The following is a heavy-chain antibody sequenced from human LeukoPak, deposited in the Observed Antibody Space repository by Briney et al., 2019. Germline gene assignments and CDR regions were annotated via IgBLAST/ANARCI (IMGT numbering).Heavy chain of an antibody. CDR2: IGVAGGNT. CDR1: GFTFTRSA. CDR3: AAEIYGGNTDCCAFDL. D-gene: IGHD4-23*01. Sequence: SVKVSCKTSGFTFTRSAIQWVRQARGQRLEWIGWIGVAGGNTNYAEKLQGRVTITRDMSTSTAYMEVSSLTSDDTAVYYCAAEIYGGNTDCCAFDLWGQGTMVTVSS. V-gene: IGHV1-58*02. J-gene: IGHJ3*01.